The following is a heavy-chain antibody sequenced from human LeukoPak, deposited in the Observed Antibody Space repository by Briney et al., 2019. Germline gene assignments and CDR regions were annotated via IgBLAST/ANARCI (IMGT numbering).Heavy chain of an antibody. CDR3: ARLANYDILTGYYVDY. V-gene: IGHV1-18*01. Sequence: ASVKVSCKASGYTFTSYGISWVRQAPGQGLEWMGWISAYNGNTNYAQKLQGRVTMTTDTSTSTAYMELRSLSSDDTAVYYCARLANYDILTGYYVDYSGQGALVTVSS. J-gene: IGHJ4*02. D-gene: IGHD3-9*01. CDR1: GYTFTSYG. CDR2: ISAYNGNT.